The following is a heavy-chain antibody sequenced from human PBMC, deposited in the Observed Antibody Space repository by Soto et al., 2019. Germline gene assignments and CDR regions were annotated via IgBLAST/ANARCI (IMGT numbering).Heavy chain of an antibody. J-gene: IGHJ5*02. CDR2: IIPIFGTA. V-gene: IGHV1-69*06. D-gene: IGHD2-15*01. CDR3: AAWGGCSNNFDP. CDR1: GDAFSIYA. Sequence: GVSVKASCTAYGDAFSIYAISWGRQVPGQGLEWMGGIIPIFGTANYAQKFQGRVTRTADKSTSTAYMELSSLRSEDTAVYYCAAWGGCSNNFDPWVQGTLVTVSS.